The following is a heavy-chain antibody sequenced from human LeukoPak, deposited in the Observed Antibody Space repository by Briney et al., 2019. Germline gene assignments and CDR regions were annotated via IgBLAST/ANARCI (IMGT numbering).Heavy chain of an antibody. Sequence: TLETLSLTCTVSGGSISSSSYYWGWIRQPPGKGLEWIGSIYYSGSTYYNPSLKSRVTISVDTSKNQFSLKLSSVTAADTAVYYCARHPHVAVAGTDFDYWGQGTLVTVSS. D-gene: IGHD6-19*01. CDR3: ARHPHVAVAGTDFDY. CDR1: GGSISSSSYY. CDR2: IYYSGST. V-gene: IGHV4-39*01. J-gene: IGHJ4*02.